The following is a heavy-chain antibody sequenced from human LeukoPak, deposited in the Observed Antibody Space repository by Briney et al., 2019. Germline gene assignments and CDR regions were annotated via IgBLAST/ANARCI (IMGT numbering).Heavy chain of an antibody. J-gene: IGHJ5*02. V-gene: IGHV4-59*01. Sequence: PSETLSLTCTVSGGSISSYYWSWIRQPPGKGLEWIGYIYYSGSTNYNPSLKSRATISVDTSKNQFSLKLSSVTAADTAVYYCARGYDFWSDHGWFDPWGQGTLVTVSS. CDR1: GGSISSYY. CDR3: ARGYDFWSDHGWFDP. CDR2: IYYSGST. D-gene: IGHD3-3*01.